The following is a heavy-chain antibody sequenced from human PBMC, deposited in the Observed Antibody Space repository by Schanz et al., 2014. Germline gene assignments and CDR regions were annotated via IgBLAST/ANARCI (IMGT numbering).Heavy chain of an antibody. V-gene: IGHV3-53*01. J-gene: IGHJ4*02. CDR2: ITRQGTT. CDR1: GFTVSNSY. D-gene: IGHD6-19*01. CDR3: AKDHPSSGWPAFDV. Sequence: EVQLVESGGGLAQPGGSLRLSCAASGFTVSNSYIHWVRQAPGRGLEWVSGITRQGTTYYGDFVRGRFSISRDLSSNTLYLQMNSLRADDSAIYYCAKDHPSSGWPAFDVWGQGTQVTVSS.